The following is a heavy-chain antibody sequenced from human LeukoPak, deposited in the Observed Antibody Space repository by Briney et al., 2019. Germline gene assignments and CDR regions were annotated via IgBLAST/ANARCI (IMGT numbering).Heavy chain of an antibody. D-gene: IGHD1-26*01. CDR2: ISSSSSYI. CDR1: GFTFSSYS. V-gene: IGHV3-21*01. J-gene: IGHJ3*02. CDR3: ARAAPGIVGATHAFDI. Sequence: PGGSLRLSCAASGFTFSSYSMNWVRQAPGKGLEWVSSISSSSSYIYYADSVKGRFTISRDNAKNSLYLQMNSLRAEDTAVYYCARAAPGIVGATHAFDIWGQGTMVTVSS.